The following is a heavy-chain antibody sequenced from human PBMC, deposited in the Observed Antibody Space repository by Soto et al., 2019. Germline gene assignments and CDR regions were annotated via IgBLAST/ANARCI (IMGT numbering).Heavy chain of an antibody. CDR1: GFTFSSYS. CDR3: ARAGYDILTGYYKGPGAFDI. D-gene: IGHD3-9*01. V-gene: IGHV3-48*02. J-gene: IGHJ3*02. Sequence: GGSLRLSCAASGFTFSSYSMNWVRQAPGKGLEWVSYISSSSSTIYYADSVKGRFTISRDNARNSLYLQMNSLRDEDTAVYYCARAGYDILTGYYKGPGAFDIWGQGTMVTVS. CDR2: ISSSSSTI.